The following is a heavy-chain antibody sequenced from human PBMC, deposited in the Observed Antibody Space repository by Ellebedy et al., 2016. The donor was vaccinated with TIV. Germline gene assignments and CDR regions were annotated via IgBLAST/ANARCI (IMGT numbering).Heavy chain of an antibody. CDR2: IYTGDST. CDR1: GFAVRDNY. J-gene: IGHJ4*02. V-gene: IGHV3-53*01. Sequence: GGSLRLXXAVSGFAVRDNYVTWVRQAPGKGLEWVSSIYTGDSTYFADSVKGRFSLSRDNSRNTLDLQMNNLRADDTAVYYCARIRAPPGSGYFDPWGQGTLVTVSS. D-gene: IGHD3-10*01. CDR3: ARIRAPPGSGYFDP.